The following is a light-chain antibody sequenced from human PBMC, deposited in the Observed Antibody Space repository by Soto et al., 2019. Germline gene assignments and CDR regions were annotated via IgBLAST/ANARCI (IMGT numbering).Light chain of an antibody. CDR3: QQRSNWLPIT. CDR1: QSVSSSY. CDR2: GAS. Sequence: EIVLTQSPGTLSLSPGERATLSCKASQSVSSSYLAWYQQKPGQAPRLLIYGASSRATGIPARFSGSGSGTDFTLTISSLEPEDFAVYYCQQRSNWLPITFGQGTRLEI. J-gene: IGKJ5*01. V-gene: IGKV3D-20*02.